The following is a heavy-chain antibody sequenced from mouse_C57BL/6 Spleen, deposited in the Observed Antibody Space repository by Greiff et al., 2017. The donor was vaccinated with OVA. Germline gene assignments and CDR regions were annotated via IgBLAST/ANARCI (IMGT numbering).Heavy chain of an antibody. CDR3: ARGRDGNSFFDY. J-gene: IGHJ2*01. D-gene: IGHD2-1*01. CDR2: IDPSDSYT. V-gene: IGHV1-50*01. Sequence: VQLQQPGAELVKPGASVKLSCKASGYTFTSYWMQWVKQRPGQGLAWIGEIDPSDSYTNYNQKFKGKATLTVDTSSSTAYMQLSSLTSEDSAVYYCARGRDGNSFFDYWGQGTTLTVSS. CDR1: GYTFTSYW.